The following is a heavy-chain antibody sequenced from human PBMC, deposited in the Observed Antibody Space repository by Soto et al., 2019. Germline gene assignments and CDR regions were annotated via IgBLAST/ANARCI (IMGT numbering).Heavy chain of an antibody. CDR2: IYPGDSDT. D-gene: IGHD3-22*01. V-gene: IGHV5-51*01. J-gene: IGHJ6*02. Sequence: GESLKISCKGSGYSFTSYWIGWVREMPGKGLEWMGIIYPGDSDTRYSPSLQGQVTISADKSISTAYLRWSSLKASDTAMYYCARLGGYDSSGYEYYYYYGMDVWGQGTTVTVSS. CDR1: GYSFTSYW. CDR3: ARLGGYDSSGYEYYYYYGMDV.